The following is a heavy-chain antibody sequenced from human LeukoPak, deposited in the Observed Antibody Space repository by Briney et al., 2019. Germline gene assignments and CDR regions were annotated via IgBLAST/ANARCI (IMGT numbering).Heavy chain of an antibody. V-gene: IGHV3-33*01. D-gene: IGHD6-13*01. CDR3: ARDPAGKYSSSWFDY. Sequence: PGGSLRLSCAASGFTFSSYGMHWVRQAPGKGLEWVAVIWYDGSNKYYADSVKGRFTISRDNSKNTLYLQMNSLRVEDTAVYYCARDPAGKYSSSWFDYWGQGTLVTVSS. CDR2: IWYDGSNK. J-gene: IGHJ4*02. CDR1: GFTFSSYG.